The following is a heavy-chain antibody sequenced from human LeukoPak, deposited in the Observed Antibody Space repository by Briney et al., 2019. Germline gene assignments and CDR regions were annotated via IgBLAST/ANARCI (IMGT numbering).Heavy chain of an antibody. J-gene: IGHJ5*02. V-gene: IGHV4-38-2*02. CDR1: GYSISSGYY. Sequence: SETLSLTCTVSGYSISSGYYWGWIRQPPGKGLEWIGSIYHSGSTYYNPSLKSRVTISVDTSKNQFSLKLSSVIAADTAVYYCARRITIFGVVIKTGGWFDPWGQGTLVTVSS. CDR3: ARRITIFGVVIKTGGWFDP. CDR2: IYHSGST. D-gene: IGHD3-3*01.